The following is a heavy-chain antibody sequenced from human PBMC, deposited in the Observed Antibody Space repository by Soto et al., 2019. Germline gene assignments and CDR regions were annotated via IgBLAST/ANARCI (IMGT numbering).Heavy chain of an antibody. CDR2: INGDGSST. J-gene: IGHJ6*02. V-gene: IGHV3-74*01. CDR1: GFTFNNYW. Sequence: EVQLVESGGGLVQPGGSLRLSCASAGFTFNNYWMHWVRQAPGRGLVWVSRINGDGSSTFYADSVKGRFTISSDSAKNTADLQLNSLKVEDTAVYYSARGIQYSYSTDLWSQGTTVSLSS. D-gene: IGHD4-4*01. CDR3: ARGIQYSYSTDL.